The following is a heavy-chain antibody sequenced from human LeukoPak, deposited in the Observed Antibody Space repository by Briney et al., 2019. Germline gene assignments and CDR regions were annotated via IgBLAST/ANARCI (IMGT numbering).Heavy chain of an antibody. J-gene: IGHJ3*02. CDR3: ARDREGDGYSFAAFDI. CDR2: ISSSGSTI. CDR1: GFTFSDYY. Sequence: GGSLRLSCAASGFTFSDYYMSWIRQAPGKGLEWVSYISSSGSTIYYADSVKGRFTISRDNAKNSLYLQMNSLRAEDTAVYYCARDREGDGYSFAAFDIWGQGTMVTVSS. D-gene: IGHD5-24*01. V-gene: IGHV3-11*04.